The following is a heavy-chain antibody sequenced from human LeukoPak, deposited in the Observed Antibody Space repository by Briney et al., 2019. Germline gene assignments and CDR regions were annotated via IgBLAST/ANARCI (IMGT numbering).Heavy chain of an antibody. CDR1: GFTFSSYG. CDR3: AKASELRYFDWLSHFDY. CDR2: IRYDGSNK. V-gene: IGHV3-30*02. D-gene: IGHD3-9*01. J-gene: IGHJ4*02. Sequence: PGGSLRLSCAASGFTFSSYGMHWVRQAPGKGLEWVAFIRYDGSNKYYADSVKGRFTISRDNSKNTLYLQMNSLRAEDTAVYYCAKASELRYFDWLSHFDYWGQGTLVTVSS.